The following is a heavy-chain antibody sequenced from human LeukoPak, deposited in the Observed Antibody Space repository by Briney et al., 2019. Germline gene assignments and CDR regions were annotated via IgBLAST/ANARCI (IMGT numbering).Heavy chain of an antibody. CDR2: IWYDGSNK. V-gene: IGHV3-33*01. J-gene: IGHJ4*02. CDR1: GFTFSNYG. D-gene: IGHD6-19*01. Sequence: GGSLRLSCAASGFTFSNYGMHCVRQAPGKGLEWVAVIWYDGSNKYYADSVKGRFTISRDNSKNTLYLQMSSLRAEDTTMYYRAGISCSGWCNDHWGQGTLVTVSS. CDR3: AGISCSGWCNDH.